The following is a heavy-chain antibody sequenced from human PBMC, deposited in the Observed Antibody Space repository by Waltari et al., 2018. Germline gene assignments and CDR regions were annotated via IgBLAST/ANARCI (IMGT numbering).Heavy chain of an antibody. J-gene: IGHJ3*02. CDR3: ASHIVVTGGAFDI. Sequence: EVQLVESGGGLVQPGGSLSISCAASGFTFSSYEMNWVRKAPGKGLEWVSYISSSGSTIYYADSVKGRFTISRDNAKNSLYLQMNSLRAEDTAVYYCASHIVVTGGAFDILGQGTMVTVSS. CDR2: ISSSGSTI. D-gene: IGHD2-21*01. V-gene: IGHV3-48*03. CDR1: GFTFSSYE.